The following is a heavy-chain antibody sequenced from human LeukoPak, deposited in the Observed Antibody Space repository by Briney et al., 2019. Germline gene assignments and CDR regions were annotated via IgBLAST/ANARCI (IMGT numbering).Heavy chain of an antibody. CDR3: ARMDSSGSSNYYYYYYMDV. CDR2: INHSGST. D-gene: IGHD3-10*01. J-gene: IGHJ6*03. Sequence: SETLSLTCAVYGGSFSGYYWSWIRQPPGKGLEWIGEINHSGSTNYNPSLKSRVTISVDTSKNQFSLKLSSVTAADTAVYYCARMDSSGSSNYYYYYYMDVWGKGTTVTISS. CDR1: GGSFSGYY. V-gene: IGHV4-34*01.